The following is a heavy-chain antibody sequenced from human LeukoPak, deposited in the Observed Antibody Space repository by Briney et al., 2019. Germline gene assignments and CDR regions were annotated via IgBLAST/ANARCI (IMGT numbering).Heavy chain of an antibody. D-gene: IGHD3-10*01. Sequence: SETLSLTCSVSGGSISSSSYYWGWLRQPPGKGLEWIGSIYYTGRTYDTPSLKSRVTISVDTSKNQFSLKLSSVTAADTAVYYCARQRITMVRGVRGYFDYWGQGTLVTVSS. CDR3: ARQRITMVRGVRGYFDY. CDR1: GGSISSSSYY. V-gene: IGHV4-39*01. CDR2: IYYTGRT. J-gene: IGHJ4*02.